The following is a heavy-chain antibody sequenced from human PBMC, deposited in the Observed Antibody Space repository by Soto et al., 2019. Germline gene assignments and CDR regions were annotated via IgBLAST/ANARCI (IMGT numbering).Heavy chain of an antibody. J-gene: IGHJ6*02. CDR1: GYTFTSYY. V-gene: IGHV1-46*01. CDR3: ARATREKLFGAYQLTYLGDRGYYGMDV. CDR2: INPSGGST. D-gene: IGHD2-2*01. Sequence: GXSVKVSCKASGYTFTSYYMHWVRQAPGQGLEWMGIINPSGGSTSYAQKFQGRVTMTRDTSTSTVYMELSSLRSEDTAVYYCARATREKLFGAYQLTYLGDRGYYGMDVWGQGTTVTVSS.